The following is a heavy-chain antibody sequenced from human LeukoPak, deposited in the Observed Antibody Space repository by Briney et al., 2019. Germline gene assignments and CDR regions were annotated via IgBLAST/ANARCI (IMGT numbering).Heavy chain of an antibody. D-gene: IGHD2-2*01. CDR2: ISGHNGNT. J-gene: IGHJ3*02. CDR1: GYIFTSYG. V-gene: IGHV1-18*01. CDR3: ARDRPLAPAAGDI. Sequence: ASVKVSCKASGYIFTSYGISWVRQAPGQGLEWMGWISGHNGNTKYAQKFQGRITLTTDTSTRTAYMELRSLTSDDTAVYYCARDRPLAPAAGDIWGQGTKVAVSS.